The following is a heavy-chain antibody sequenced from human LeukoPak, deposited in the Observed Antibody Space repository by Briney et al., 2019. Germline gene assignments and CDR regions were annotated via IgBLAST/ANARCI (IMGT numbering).Heavy chain of an antibody. CDR3: ARDRGYPDSFNI. Sequence: GGSLRLSCAASGFTFSSYAMHWVRQAPGKGLEWVAVISYDGSNKYYADSVKGRFTISRDNAKNTLYLQMNSLRADDTAVYYCARDRGYPDSFNIWGEGTMVTVSS. D-gene: IGHD3-10*01. CDR2: ISYDGSNK. CDR1: GFTFSSYA. J-gene: IGHJ3*02. V-gene: IGHV3-30*04.